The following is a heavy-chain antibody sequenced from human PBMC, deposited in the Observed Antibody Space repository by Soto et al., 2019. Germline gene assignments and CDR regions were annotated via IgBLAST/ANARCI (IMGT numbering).Heavy chain of an antibody. CDR2: INSDGSST. Sequence: EVQLVESGGGLVQPGGSLRLSCAASGFTFSSYWMHWVRQAPGKGLVWVSRINSDGSSTSYADSVKGRFTISRDNAKNTLYLQMNSLRAEDTAVYYCARVGSILWFGELLSYDYLGQGTLVTVSS. J-gene: IGHJ4*02. CDR1: GFTFSSYW. V-gene: IGHV3-74*01. D-gene: IGHD3-10*01. CDR3: ARVGSILWFGELLSYDY.